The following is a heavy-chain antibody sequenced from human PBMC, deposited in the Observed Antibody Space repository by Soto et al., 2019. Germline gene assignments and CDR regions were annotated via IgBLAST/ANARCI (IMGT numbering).Heavy chain of an antibody. CDR1: GFTFSSYG. CDR2: IWYDGSNK. J-gene: IGHJ4*02. D-gene: IGHD6-19*01. CDR3: ARVSYSSGWYPDY. Sequence: QVQLVESGGGVVQPGRSLRLSCAASGFTFSSYGMHWVRQAPGKGLEWVAVIWYDGSNKYYADSVKGRFTISRDNSTNTLSLQMNSLRAEDTAMYYCARVSYSSGWYPDYWGQGTLVTVSS. V-gene: IGHV3-33*01.